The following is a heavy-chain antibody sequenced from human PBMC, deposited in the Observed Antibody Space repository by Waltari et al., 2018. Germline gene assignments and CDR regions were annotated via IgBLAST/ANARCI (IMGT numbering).Heavy chain of an antibody. CDR1: GFTVRSNY. J-gene: IGHJ3*02. CDR3: ARVPHYYDSSGWNAFDI. D-gene: IGHD3-22*01. CDR2: IYSGGST. Sequence: EVQLVASGGGLIQPGGSLRLSCAASGFTVRSNYMRRVRQAPGKGLEWVSVIYSGGSTYYADSVKGRFTISRDNSKNTLYLQMNSLRAEDTAVYYCARVPHYYDSSGWNAFDIWGQGTMVTVSS. V-gene: IGHV3-53*01.